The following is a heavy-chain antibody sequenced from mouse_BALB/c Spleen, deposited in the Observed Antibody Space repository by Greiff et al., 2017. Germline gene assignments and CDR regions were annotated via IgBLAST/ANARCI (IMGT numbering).Heavy chain of an antibody. Sequence: QVQLKQSGAELARPGASVKLSCKASGYTFTSYCMQWVKQRPGKGLEWIGAIYPGDGDTRYTQKFKGKATLTGDKSSSTAYMQLSSLASEDSAVYYCATRGDVPYDFDYWGQGTTLTVSS. V-gene: IGHV1-87*01. D-gene: IGHD2-12*01. J-gene: IGHJ2*01. CDR3: ATRGDVPYDFDY. CDR1: GYTFTSYC. CDR2: IYPGDGDT.